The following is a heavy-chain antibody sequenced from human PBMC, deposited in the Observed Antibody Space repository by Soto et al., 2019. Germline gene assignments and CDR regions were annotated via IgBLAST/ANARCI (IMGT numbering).Heavy chain of an antibody. CDR2: IYYSGST. CDR3: ARLDGYSYGYGLMGAFDI. J-gene: IGHJ3*02. V-gene: IGHV4-39*01. CDR1: GGSISSSSYY. Sequence: SETLSLTCTVSGGSISSSSYYWGWIRQPPGKGLEWIGSIYYSGSTYYNPSLKSRVTISVDTSKNQFSLKLSSVTAADTAVYYCARLDGYSYGYGLMGAFDIWGQGTMVTVSS. D-gene: IGHD5-18*01.